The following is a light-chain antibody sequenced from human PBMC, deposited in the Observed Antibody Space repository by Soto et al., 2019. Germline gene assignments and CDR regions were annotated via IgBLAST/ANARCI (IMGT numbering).Light chain of an antibody. CDR1: SSDIGRYDY. J-gene: IGLJ2*01. Sequence: QSALTQPASMSGSPGQSITISCTGTSSDIGRYDYVSWYQQLPGKAPKLLIFDSNKRPSGSPDRFSGSKSGTSATLGISGLQTGYEADYFCATWDSDVSYVVFGGGSKLTVL. V-gene: IGLV1-51*01. CDR3: ATWDSDVSYVV. CDR2: DSN.